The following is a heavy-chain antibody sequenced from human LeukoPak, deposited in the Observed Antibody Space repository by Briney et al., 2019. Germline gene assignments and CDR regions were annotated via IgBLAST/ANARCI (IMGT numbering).Heavy chain of an antibody. CDR2: IYTSGST. J-gene: IGHJ4*02. Sequence: SETLSLTCTVSGGSISSYYWSWIRQPAGKGLEWIGRIYTSGSTNYNPSLKSRVTMSVDTSKSQFSLKLSSVTAADTAVYYCARKRGVWGSYRLDYWGQGTLVTVSS. CDR3: ARKRGVWGSYRLDY. CDR1: GGSISSYY. V-gene: IGHV4-4*07. D-gene: IGHD3-16*02.